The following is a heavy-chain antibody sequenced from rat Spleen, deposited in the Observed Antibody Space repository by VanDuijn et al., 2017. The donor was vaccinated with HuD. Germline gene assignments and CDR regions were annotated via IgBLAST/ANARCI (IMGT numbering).Heavy chain of an antibody. V-gene: IGHV5-25*01. CDR3: ARQDTSGYSNWFAY. D-gene: IGHD4-3*01. Sequence: EVQLVESGGGLVQPGRSLKLSCAASGFTFSNYDMAWVRQAPTKGLEWVASISPSGGSTYYRDSVKGRFTVSRDNAKSTLYLQMDSLRSEDTASYYCARQDTSGYSNWFAYWGQGTLVTVSS. CDR2: ISPSGGST. CDR1: GFTFSNYD. J-gene: IGHJ3*01.